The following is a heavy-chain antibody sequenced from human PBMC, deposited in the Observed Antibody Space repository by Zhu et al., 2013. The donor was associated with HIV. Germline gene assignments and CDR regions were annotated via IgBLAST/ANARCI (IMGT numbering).Heavy chain of an antibody. CDR1: GGTFSTFV. D-gene: IGHD3-22*01. Sequence: VQLVQSGAEVKKPGSSVKVSCKASGGTFSTFVFSWVRQAPGQGLEWMGGIIPIFGKPNYAQKFQGRVTISADESTSTAYMELSSLRSEDTAVYYCARARGTYYYDRAGAFDIWGQGTMVTVSS. V-gene: IGHV1-69*01. CDR3: ARARGTYYYDRAGAFDI. CDR2: IIPIFGKP. J-gene: IGHJ3*02.